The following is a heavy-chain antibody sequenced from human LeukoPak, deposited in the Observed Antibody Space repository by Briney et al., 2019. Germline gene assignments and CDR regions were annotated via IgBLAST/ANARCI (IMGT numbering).Heavy chain of an antibody. CDR1: GYTFTSYG. J-gene: IGHJ3*02. V-gene: IGHV1-18*01. Sequence: ASVKVSCKASGYTFTSYGISWVRQAPGQGLKWMGWISAYNGNTNYAQKLQGRVTMTTETSTSTAYMELRSLRSDDTAVYYCARDLLAAAGFDAFDIWGQGTMVTVSS. CDR3: ARDLLAAAGFDAFDI. D-gene: IGHD6-13*01. CDR2: ISAYNGNT.